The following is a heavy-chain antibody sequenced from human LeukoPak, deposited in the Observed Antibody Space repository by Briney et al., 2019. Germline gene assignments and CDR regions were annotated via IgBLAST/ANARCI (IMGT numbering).Heavy chain of an antibody. V-gene: IGHV3-53*01. CDR2: IYSGGST. D-gene: IGHD3-10*01. CDR1: GFTVSSNY. J-gene: IGHJ6*03. Sequence: GGSLRLSCAASGFTVSSNYMSWVRQAPGKGLEWVSVIYSGGSTYYADSVKGRFTISRDNSKNTLYLQMNSLRAEDTAVYYCARGPKTWFNCMDVWGKGTTVTVSS. CDR3: ARGPKTWFNCMDV.